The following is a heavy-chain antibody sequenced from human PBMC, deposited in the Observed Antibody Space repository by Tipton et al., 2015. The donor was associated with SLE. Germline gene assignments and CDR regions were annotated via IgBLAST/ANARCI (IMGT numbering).Heavy chain of an antibody. Sequence: TLSLTCTVSGGSISSHYWSWIRQPPGKGLEWIGYIYYSGSTNYNPSLKSRVTISVGTSKNQFSLKLSSVTAADTAVYYCARGKGNAFDIWGQGTMVTVSS. CDR2: IYYSGST. CDR1: GGSISSHY. CDR3: ARGKGNAFDI. J-gene: IGHJ3*02. V-gene: IGHV4-59*11.